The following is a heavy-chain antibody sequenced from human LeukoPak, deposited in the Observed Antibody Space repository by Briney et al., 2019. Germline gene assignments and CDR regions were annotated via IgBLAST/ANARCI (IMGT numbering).Heavy chain of an antibody. CDR1: GYSFTSHY. J-gene: IGHJ4*02. D-gene: IGHD6-19*01. CDR3: AGGGGLAVVAKYYFDY. Sequence: ASVKVSCKASGYSFTSHYMHWVRQAPGQGLEWMGIIYPSGDTTTYAQKFQGRVTMTRDTSTSTVYMELSSLRSEDTAVYYCAGGGGLAVVAKYYFDYGGQGPLVPVSS. V-gene: IGHV1-46*01. CDR2: IYPSGDTT.